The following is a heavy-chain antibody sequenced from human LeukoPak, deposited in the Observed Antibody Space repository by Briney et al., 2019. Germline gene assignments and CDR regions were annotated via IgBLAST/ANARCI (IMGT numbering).Heavy chain of an antibody. CDR3: ASDRVFYGLDV. V-gene: IGHV3-74*01. CDR1: GFTFSSYW. CDR2: IKSDGSET. J-gene: IGHJ6*02. Sequence: PGGSLRLSCVASGFTFSSYWMHWVRQAPGKGLMWVSRIKSDGSETSYADSVKGRFTISRDNARNTLYLQMNSLRPEDTAIYYCASDRVFYGLDVWGQGTTVTVSS.